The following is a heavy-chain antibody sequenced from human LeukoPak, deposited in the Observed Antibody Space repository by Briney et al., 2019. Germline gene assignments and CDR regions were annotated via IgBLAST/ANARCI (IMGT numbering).Heavy chain of an antibody. D-gene: IGHD6-19*01. CDR1: GGSISSGSYY. V-gene: IGHV4-61*02. J-gene: IGHJ4*02. Sequence: SETLSLTCTVSGGSISSGSYYWSWIRQPAGKGLEWIGRIYTSGSTNYNPSLKSRVTISVDTSKNQFSLKLSSVTAADTAVYYCARAGYSSGWCGFDYWGQGTLVTVSS. CDR3: ARAGYSSGWCGFDY. CDR2: IYTSGST.